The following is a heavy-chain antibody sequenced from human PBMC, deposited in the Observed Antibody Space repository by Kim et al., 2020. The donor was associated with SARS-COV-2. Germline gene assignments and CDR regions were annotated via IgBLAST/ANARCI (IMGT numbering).Heavy chain of an antibody. CDR2: ISWNSGSI. J-gene: IGHJ4*02. CDR3: AKDISAAGTGYFDY. CDR1: GFTFDDYA. Sequence: GGSLRLSCAASGFTFDDYAMHWVRQAPGKGLEWVSGISWNSGSIGYADSVKGRFTISRDNAKNSLYLQMNSLRAEDTALYYCAKDISAAGTGYFDYWGQG. V-gene: IGHV3-9*01. D-gene: IGHD6-13*01.